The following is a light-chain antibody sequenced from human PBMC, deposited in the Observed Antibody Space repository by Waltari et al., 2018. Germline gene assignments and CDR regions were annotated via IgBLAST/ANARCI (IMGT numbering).Light chain of an antibody. V-gene: IGLV1-44*01. CDR3: AVWDDSLNGVV. Sequence: SVLTQPPSASATPGQRVTLPSSGSSPHLRRNTVPRYHQPPGTAPKLLIYTNNQRPSGVPDRFSGSKSGTSASLAISGLQSEDEADYYCAVWDDSLNGVVFGGGTKLTVL. CDR2: TNN. J-gene: IGLJ2*01. CDR1: SPHLRRNT.